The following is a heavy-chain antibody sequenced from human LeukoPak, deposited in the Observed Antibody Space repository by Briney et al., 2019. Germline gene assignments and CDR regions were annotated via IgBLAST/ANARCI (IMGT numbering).Heavy chain of an antibody. D-gene: IGHD1-7*01. V-gene: IGHV3-20*04. CDR1: GFTFDDYG. CDR3: AREGGGTTSPGTKDWYFDL. CDR2: INWNGGST. J-gene: IGHJ2*01. Sequence: GGSLRLSCAASGFTFDDYGMSWVRQAPGKGLEWVSGINWNGGSTGYADSVKGRFTISRDNAKNSLYLQMNSLRAEDTAVYYCAREGGGTTSPGTKDWYFDLWGRGTLVTVSS.